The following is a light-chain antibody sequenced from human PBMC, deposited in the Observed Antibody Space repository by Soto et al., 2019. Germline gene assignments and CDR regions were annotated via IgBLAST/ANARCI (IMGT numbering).Light chain of an antibody. J-gene: IGKJ1*01. CDR3: QHYNDWPT. CDR2: GSS. CDR1: QGISTF. V-gene: IGKV1-27*01. Sequence: DIQMTQSPSSLSASVGDRVTITCRASQGISTFLAWYQQKPGKVPKLLIYGSSTLQSGVPSRFSGSGSGTEFTLTISSLQSEDFAVYYCQHYNDWPTFGQGTKVDIK.